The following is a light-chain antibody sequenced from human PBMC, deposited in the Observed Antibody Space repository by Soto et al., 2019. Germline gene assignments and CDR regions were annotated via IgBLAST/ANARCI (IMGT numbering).Light chain of an antibody. J-gene: IGLJ1*01. CDR2: SNN. CDR3: AAWDDSLNGYA. CDR1: GSNIGSNT. V-gene: IGLV1-44*01. Sequence: QSVLTQPPSASGTPGQRVTISCSGSGSNIGSNTVNWYQQLPGTAPKLLIYSNNQRPSGVPDRFSGSKSGTSASLAISGLQSEDEADYYCAAWDDSLNGYAFGTGTKVTVL.